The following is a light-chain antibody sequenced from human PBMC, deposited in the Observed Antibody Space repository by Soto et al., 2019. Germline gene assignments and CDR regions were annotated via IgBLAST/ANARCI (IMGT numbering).Light chain of an antibody. J-gene: IGLJ1*01. V-gene: IGLV2-8*01. CDR2: DVS. CDR3: SSYAGAHIV. Sequence: SQPPAASVSPGQSVTISWTGASSDDGGYNYVYWYQPHPGKAPKLMIYDVSQRPSGVPDRFSGSKSGNTASLTVSGLLAEDEADYYCSSYAGAHIVLGPGTKVTVL. CDR1: SSDDGGYNY.